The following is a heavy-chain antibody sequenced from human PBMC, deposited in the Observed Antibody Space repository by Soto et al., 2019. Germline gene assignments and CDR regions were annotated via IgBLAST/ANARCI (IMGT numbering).Heavy chain of an antibody. Sequence: GGSLRLSCSASGFTFSSYAMSWVRQTPGKGLEWVASTSGSATSTSYPDSVKGRFTISRDNSKNTLYLQMNSLRAEDTAVYYCAKALGGHNYGYTNQLSKYYFDYWGQGALVTVSS. V-gene: IGHV3-23*01. CDR1: GFTFSSYA. J-gene: IGHJ4*02. CDR2: TSGSATST. D-gene: IGHD5-18*01. CDR3: AKALGGHNYGYTNQLSKYYFDY.